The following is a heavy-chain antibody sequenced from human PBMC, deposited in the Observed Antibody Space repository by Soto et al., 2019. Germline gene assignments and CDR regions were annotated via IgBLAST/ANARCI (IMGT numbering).Heavy chain of an antibody. D-gene: IGHD5-18*01. CDR1: GGSISDYY. J-gene: IGHJ4*02. Sequence: SVTLSLTCTVSGGSISDYYWSWIRQPPGKGLEWIGYIYYRGSANYNPSLKSRVTMSLDTSRNQFSLKLSSVTAADTAVYYCAREGGYSYGDFDYWGQGTLVTVSS. V-gene: IGHV4-59*01. CDR2: IYYRGSA. CDR3: AREGGYSYGDFDY.